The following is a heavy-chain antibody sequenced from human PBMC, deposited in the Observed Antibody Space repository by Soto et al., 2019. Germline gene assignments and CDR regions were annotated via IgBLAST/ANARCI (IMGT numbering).Heavy chain of an antibody. J-gene: IGHJ4*02. CDR2: IHADGSDT. V-gene: IGHV3-74*01. Sequence: GGSLRLSCAASGFTFSSYWMHWVRQVPGKGLVWVSRIHADGSDTSYADSVKGRFTISRDNTKNTLYLQMNSLRAEDTAVYYCAVTTIPSRTTAAGPDYWGQGTLVT. CDR3: AVTTIPSRTTAAGPDY. D-gene: IGHD6-13*01. CDR1: GFTFSSYW.